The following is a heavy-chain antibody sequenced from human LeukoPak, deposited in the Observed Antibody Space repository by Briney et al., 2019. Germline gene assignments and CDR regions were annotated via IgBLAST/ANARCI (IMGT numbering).Heavy chain of an antibody. CDR2: INPNSGGT. CDR3: ARIPGDYGDYPFNY. D-gene: IGHD4-17*01. CDR1: GYTFTGYY. J-gene: IGHJ4*02. V-gene: IGHV1-2*06. Sequence: ASVKVSCKASGYTFTGYYMHWVRQAPGQGLEWMGQINPNSGGTNYAQKFQGRVTMTRDTSISTAYMELSRLRSDDTAVYYCARIPGDYGDYPFNYWGQGALVTVSS.